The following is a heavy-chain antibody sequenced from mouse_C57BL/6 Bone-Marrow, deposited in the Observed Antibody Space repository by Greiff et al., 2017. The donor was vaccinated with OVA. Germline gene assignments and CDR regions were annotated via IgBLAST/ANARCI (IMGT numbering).Heavy chain of an antibody. CDR3: ARYIYYDYDGNAY. D-gene: IGHD2-4*01. J-gene: IGHJ3*01. CDR2: IYPRSGNT. Sequence: VQLQQSGAELARPGASVKLSCKASGYTFTSYGISWVKQRTGQGLEWIGEIYPRSGNTYYNEKFKGKATLTADKSSSTAYMELRSLTSEDSAVYFCARYIYYDYDGNAYWGQGTLVTVSA. CDR1: GYTFTSYG. V-gene: IGHV1-81*01.